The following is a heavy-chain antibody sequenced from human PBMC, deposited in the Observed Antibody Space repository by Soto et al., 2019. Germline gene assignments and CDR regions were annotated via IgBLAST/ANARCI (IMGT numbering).Heavy chain of an antibody. CDR2: ISGSGGST. CDR3: AKGLGRKVLRYFARGMDV. V-gene: IGHV3-23*01. Sequence: GGSLRLSCAASGFTFSSYAMSWVRQAPGKGLEWVSAISGSGGSTYYADSVKGRFTISRDNSKNTLYLQMNSLRAEDTAVYYCAKGLGRKVLRYFARGMDVWGQGTTVTVSS. D-gene: IGHD3-9*01. CDR1: GFTFSSYA. J-gene: IGHJ6*02.